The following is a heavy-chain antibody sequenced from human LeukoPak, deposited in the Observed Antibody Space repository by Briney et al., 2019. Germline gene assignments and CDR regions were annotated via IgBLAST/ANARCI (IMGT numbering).Heavy chain of an antibody. CDR2: IYCSGST. D-gene: IGHD3-10*01. CDR3: ARDRGSGSYYPAPFDY. V-gene: IGHV4-59*01. Sequence: SETLSLTCTVSGGSISNYYWSWIRQPPGKGLEWIGYIYCSGSTNYNPSLKSRVTISVDTSKNQFSLKLSSVTAADTAVYYCARDRGSGSYYPAPFDYWGQGTLVTVSS. J-gene: IGHJ4*02. CDR1: GGSISNYY.